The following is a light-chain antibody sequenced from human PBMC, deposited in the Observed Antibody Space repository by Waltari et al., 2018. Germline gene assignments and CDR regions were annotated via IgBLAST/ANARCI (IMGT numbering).Light chain of an antibody. V-gene: IGKV3-20*01. CDR2: GAS. Sequence: ELTQSPGTLSLSPGERATLSCRSSQYLTNKYLAWYQQKPGQAPRLLIYGASSRAAGIPDRFSGSGSGTDFTLTISRLEPDDFAVYYCQQYGSSIMYTFGQGTKLEIK. CDR3: QQYGSSIMYT. CDR1: QYLTNKY. J-gene: IGKJ2*01.